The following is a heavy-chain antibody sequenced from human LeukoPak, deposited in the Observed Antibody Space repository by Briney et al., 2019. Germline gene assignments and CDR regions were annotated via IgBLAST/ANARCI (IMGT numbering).Heavy chain of an antibody. Sequence: PSETLSLTRTVSGGSINSSPYYWGWIRQPPGKGLEWIGSIYYSGSTYYNPSLKSRVTISVDTSKNQFSLKLNSVTAADTAVYYCARRFTVWYFDLWGRGTLVTVSS. D-gene: IGHD4-17*01. J-gene: IGHJ2*01. CDR1: GGSINSSPYY. CDR2: IYYSGST. V-gene: IGHV4-39*01. CDR3: ARRFTVWYFDL.